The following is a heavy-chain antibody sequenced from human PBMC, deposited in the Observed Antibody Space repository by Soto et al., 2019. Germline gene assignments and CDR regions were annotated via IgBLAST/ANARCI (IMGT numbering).Heavy chain of an antibody. CDR3: ARDPGEPYGMDV. D-gene: IGHD2-21*01. CDR2: IYYSGST. J-gene: IGHJ6*02. V-gene: IGHV4-59*01. Sequence: SETLSLTCTVSGGSISSYYWSWIRQPPGKGLEWIGYIYYSGSTNYNPSLKGRVTISVDTSKNQFSLKLSSVTAADTAVYYCARDPGEPYGMDVWGQGTTVTVSS. CDR1: GGSISSYY.